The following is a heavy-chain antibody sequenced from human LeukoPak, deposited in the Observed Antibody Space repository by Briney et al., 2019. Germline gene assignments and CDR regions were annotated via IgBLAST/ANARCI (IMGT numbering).Heavy chain of an antibody. V-gene: IGHV3-30*18. CDR2: ISYDGSNK. J-gene: IGHJ4*02. Sequence: GGSLRLSCAASGFTFSSYGMHWVRQAPGKGLEWVAVISYDGSNKYYADSVKGRFTISRDNSKNTLYLQMNSLRAEDTAVYYCAKDRYSSSWRLPGYWGQGTLVTVSS. CDR3: AKDRYSSSWRLPGY. D-gene: IGHD6-13*01. CDR1: GFTFSSYG.